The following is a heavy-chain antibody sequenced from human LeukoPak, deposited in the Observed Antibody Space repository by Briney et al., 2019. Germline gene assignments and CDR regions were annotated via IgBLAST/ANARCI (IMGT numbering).Heavy chain of an antibody. CDR3: AKAAQVAGRPNLGGHFDY. J-gene: IGHJ4*02. V-gene: IGHV3-23*01. D-gene: IGHD6-6*01. CDR2: ISGSGGST. CDR1: EFTFSSYA. Sequence: GGSLRLSCAASEFTFSSYAMSWVRQAPGKGLEWVSTISGSGGSTYYAESVKGRFTISRDNNKNTLYLQMNSLRAEDTAVYYCAKAAQVAGRPNLGGHFDYWGQGTLVTVSS.